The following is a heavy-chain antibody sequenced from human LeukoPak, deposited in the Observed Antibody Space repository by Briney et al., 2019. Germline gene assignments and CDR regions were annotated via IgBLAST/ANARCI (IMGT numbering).Heavy chain of an antibody. CDR2: IIPIFGTA. CDR1: GGTFSSYA. CDR3: ARGRGDGSSWYTPRPEYFQH. D-gene: IGHD6-13*01. J-gene: IGHJ1*01. V-gene: IGHV1-69*13. Sequence: ASVKVSCKASGGTFSSYAISWVRQAPGQGLEWMGGIIPIFGTANYAQKFQGRVTITADESTSTAYMELSSLRSEDTAVYYCARGRGDGSSWYTPRPEYFQHWGQGTLATVSS.